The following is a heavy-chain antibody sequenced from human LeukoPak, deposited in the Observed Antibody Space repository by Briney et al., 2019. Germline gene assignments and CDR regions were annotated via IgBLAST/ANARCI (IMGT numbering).Heavy chain of an antibody. CDR2: INHRGST. D-gene: IGHD4-17*01. V-gene: IGHV4-34*01. Sequence: SETLSLSCAVYVGSFSDHYWNWIRQPPGKGPEWIGEINHRGSTKYNPSLQSRVTISVDTSKNQFSLKVTSVTAADTAVYYCAREGSAGDSEPTGAFDIWGQGTMVTV. J-gene: IGHJ3*02. CDR1: VGSFSDHY. CDR3: AREGSAGDSEPTGAFDI.